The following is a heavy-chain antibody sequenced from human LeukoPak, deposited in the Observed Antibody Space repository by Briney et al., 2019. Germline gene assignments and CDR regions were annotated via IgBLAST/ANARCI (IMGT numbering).Heavy chain of an antibody. CDR2: ISYDGSNK. CDR3: AGERRGGQLKVDY. J-gene: IGHJ4*02. CDR1: GFTFSSYA. Sequence: GGSLRLSCAASGFTFSSYAMHWVRQAPGKGLEWVAVISYDGSNKYYADSVKGRFTISRDNSKNTLYLQMNSLRAEDTAVYYCAGERRGGQLKVDYWGQGTLVIVSS. V-gene: IGHV3-30-3*01. D-gene: IGHD6-6*01.